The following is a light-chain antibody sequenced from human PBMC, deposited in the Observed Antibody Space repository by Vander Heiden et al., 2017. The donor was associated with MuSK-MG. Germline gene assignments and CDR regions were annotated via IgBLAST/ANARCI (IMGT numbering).Light chain of an antibody. CDR1: QSVLSSSNNKNY. J-gene: IGKJ4*01. V-gene: IGKV4-1*01. CDR3: QQDVSTPLT. Sequence: DIVMTQSPDSLAVSLGERATINCKSSQSVLSSSNNKNYFAWYQQKPGQPPKLLIYWASTRESGVPDRFSGSGSGTDFTLTISSLQAEDVAIYYCQQDVSTPLTFGGGTKVEIK. CDR2: WAS.